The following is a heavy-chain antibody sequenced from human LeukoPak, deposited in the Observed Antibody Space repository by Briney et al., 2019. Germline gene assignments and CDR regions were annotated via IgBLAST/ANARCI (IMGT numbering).Heavy chain of an antibody. V-gene: IGHV3-48*04. Sequence: GGSLRLSCAASGFTFSSYAMSWVRQAPEKGLEWVSYISSSGSTIYYADSVKGRFTISRDNAKNSLYLQMNSLRAEDTAVYYCARDLSLYCSGGSCYSLNYWGQGTLVTVSS. J-gene: IGHJ4*02. D-gene: IGHD2-15*01. CDR2: ISSSGSTI. CDR3: ARDLSLYCSGGSCYSLNY. CDR1: GFTFSSYA.